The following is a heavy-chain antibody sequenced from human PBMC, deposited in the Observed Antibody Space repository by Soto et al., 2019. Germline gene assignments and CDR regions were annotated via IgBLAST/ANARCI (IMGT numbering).Heavy chain of an antibody. V-gene: IGHV3-30-3*01. CDR1: GFTFSSYA. D-gene: IGHD3-10*01. CDR3: ARAPYGPGTLLGY. CDR2: ISYDGSNK. J-gene: IGHJ4*02. Sequence: QVQLVESGGGVVQPGRSLRLSCAASGFTFSSYAMHWVRQAPGKGLEWVAVISYDGSNKYYADSVKGRFTISRDNSKNTLYLQMNSLRAEDTAVYYCARAPYGPGTLLGYWGQGTLVTVSS.